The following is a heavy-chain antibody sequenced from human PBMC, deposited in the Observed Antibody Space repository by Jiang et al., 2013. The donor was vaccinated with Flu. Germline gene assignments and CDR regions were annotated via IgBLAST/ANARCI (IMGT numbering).Heavy chain of an antibody. J-gene: IGHJ4*02. D-gene: IGHD6-19*01. CDR2: IHTSESP. V-gene: IGHV4-4*09. CDR3: VGGSGWLTPY. Sequence: SGPGLVKPSETLSLTCTVSSDSISLPYWGWIRQPPGKGLEWIGYIHTSESPIYNPSLKSRVTISGDRSKNQFSLKLSAVTAADTAFYYCVGGSGWLTPYWGQGLLVAVSS. CDR1: SDSISLPY.